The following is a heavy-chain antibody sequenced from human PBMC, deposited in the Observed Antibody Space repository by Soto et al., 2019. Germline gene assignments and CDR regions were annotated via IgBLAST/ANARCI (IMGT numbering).Heavy chain of an antibody. CDR1: GDSVSSNIAA. V-gene: IGHV6-1*01. J-gene: IGHJ6*01. D-gene: IGHD6-19*01. CDR3: ARDLDRSGWLRKSGMDV. CDR2: TYYRAKCYN. Sequence: SQTRSLTCAISGDSVSSNIAAWNCIRQSPSRVLQGLGSTYYRAKCYNDDAVSVKSRITINPDTYKNQFSLQLNSVTPEDTAVYDCARDLDRSGWLRKSGMDVWGQGPTVTVCS.